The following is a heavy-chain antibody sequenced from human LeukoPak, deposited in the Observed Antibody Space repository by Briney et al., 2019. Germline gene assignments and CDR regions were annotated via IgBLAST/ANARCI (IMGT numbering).Heavy chain of an antibody. CDR1: GFTFSSYG. CDR3: ATYGGNSIGPDY. J-gene: IGHJ4*02. D-gene: IGHD4-23*01. V-gene: IGHV3-30*02. CDR2: IRYDGSNK. Sequence: PGGSLRLSCAASGFTFSSYGMHWVRQAPGKGLEWVAFIRYDGSNKYYADSVKGRFTISRDNAKNSVYLQMNSLRAEDTAVYYCATYGGNSIGPDYWGQGTLVTVSS.